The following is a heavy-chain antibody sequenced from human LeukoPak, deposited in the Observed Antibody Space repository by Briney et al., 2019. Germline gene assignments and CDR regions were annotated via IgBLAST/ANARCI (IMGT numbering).Heavy chain of an antibody. V-gene: IGHV5-51*01. D-gene: IGHD5-18*01. CDR3: ARQTAMGRSGDY. CDR1: GNSFTTYW. CDR2: IDPSDSDT. J-gene: IGHJ4*02. Sequence: GESLKISCKAAGNSFTTYWNGWVRPMAGEGLEWMGIIDPSDSDTRYTPSFQGQVTIAADKSLTTAYLQWNSLKASDTALYYCARQTAMGRSGDYWGQGTLVTVSS.